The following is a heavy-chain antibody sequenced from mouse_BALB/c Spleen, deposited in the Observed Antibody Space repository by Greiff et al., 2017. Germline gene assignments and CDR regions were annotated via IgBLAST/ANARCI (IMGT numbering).Heavy chain of an antibody. Sequence: VQLQESGAELVRPGVSVKISCKGSGYTFTDYAMHWVKQSHAKSLEWIGVISTYYGDASYNQKFKGKATMTLDKSSSTAYMELARLTSEDSAIYYCARTYDGYYAMDYWGQGTSVTVSS. J-gene: IGHJ4*01. D-gene: IGHD2-12*01. V-gene: IGHV1S137*01. CDR1: GYTFTDYA. CDR2: ISTYYGDA. CDR3: ARTYDGYYAMDY.